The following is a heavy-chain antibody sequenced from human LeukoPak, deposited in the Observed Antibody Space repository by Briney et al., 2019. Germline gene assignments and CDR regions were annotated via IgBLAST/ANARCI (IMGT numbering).Heavy chain of an antibody. V-gene: IGHV6-1*01. D-gene: IGHD3-22*01. CDR1: GDSVSSNSAA. Sequence: SQTLSLTCAISGDSVSSNSAAWNWIRQSPSRVLEWLGRTYYRSKWYNDYAVSVKSRITLNPDTSKNQFSLQLNSVTPEDTAVYYCARGDAESRVTMIVVVMFDYWGQGTLVTVSS. CDR2: TYYRSKWYN. J-gene: IGHJ4*02. CDR3: ARGDAESRVTMIVVVMFDY.